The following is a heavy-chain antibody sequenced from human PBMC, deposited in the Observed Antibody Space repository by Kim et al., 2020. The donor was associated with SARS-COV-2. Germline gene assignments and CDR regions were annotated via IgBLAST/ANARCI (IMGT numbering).Heavy chain of an antibody. Sequence: GGSLRLSCAASGFTFSSYAMHWVRQAPGKGLEWVAVISYDGSNKYYADSVKGRFTISRDNSKNTLYLQMNSLRAEDTAVYYCARGLNLATISGISDYWGQGTLVTVSS. J-gene: IGHJ4*02. D-gene: IGHD5-12*01. CDR2: ISYDGSNK. CDR3: ARGLNLATISGISDY. V-gene: IGHV3-30*04. CDR1: GFTFSSYA.